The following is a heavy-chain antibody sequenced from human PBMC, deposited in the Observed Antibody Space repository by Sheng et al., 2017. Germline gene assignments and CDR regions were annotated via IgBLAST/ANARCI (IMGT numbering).Heavy chain of an antibody. CDR1: GFTFDDYA. CDR2: ISGGGGVT. D-gene: IGHD2-15*01. V-gene: IGHV3-23*01. Sequence: VQLMQSGGGVKQSGGSLRLSCSVSGFTFDDYAMTWVRQAPGKGLEWVSTISGGGGVTYYAVSVKGRFTISRDNSQNTLFLQMNSLTAEDTAVYYCARGYCGGVSCYPHPVDYWGQGSPGHR. CDR3: ARGYCGGVSCYPHPVDY. J-gene: IGHJ4*02.